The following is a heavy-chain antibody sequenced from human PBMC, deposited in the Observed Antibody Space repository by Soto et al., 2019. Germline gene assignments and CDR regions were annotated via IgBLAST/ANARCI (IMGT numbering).Heavy chain of an antibody. CDR3: ARPVTISGGAWFDP. CDR1: GSTFSSYW. Sequence: EVQLVESGGALVQPGGSLRLSCAASGSTFSSYWMHWIRQAPGKGLVWVSRINGDGSSTTYADSVKGRFTISRDNAKNTLYLQMNSLRVEDTAVYYCARPVTISGGAWFDPWGQGTLVTVSS. D-gene: IGHD3-3*01. V-gene: IGHV3-74*01. J-gene: IGHJ5*02. CDR2: INGDGSST.